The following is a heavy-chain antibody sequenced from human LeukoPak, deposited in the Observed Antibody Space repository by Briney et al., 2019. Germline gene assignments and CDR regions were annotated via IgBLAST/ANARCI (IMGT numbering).Heavy chain of an antibody. CDR2: ISSSSSYI. CDR3: ARSFTSSWWPSFDY. CDR1: GFTFSSYS. Sequence: PGGSLRLSCAASGFTFSSYSMNWVRQAPGKGLEWVSSISSSSSYIYYADSVKGRFTISRDNSKSTLYLQMNSLRAEDTAVYYCARSFTSSWWPSFDYWGQGTLVTVSS. D-gene: IGHD6-13*01. J-gene: IGHJ4*02. V-gene: IGHV3-21*01.